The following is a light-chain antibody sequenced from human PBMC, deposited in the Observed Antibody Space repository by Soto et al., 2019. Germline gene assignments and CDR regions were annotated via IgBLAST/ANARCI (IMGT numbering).Light chain of an antibody. Sequence: EVVMRQSPATLSVSPGEGATLSCRASQGIVYTLSWYQHKPGQTPRLLIYGASSRATGIPDRFSGSGSGTDFTLTISRLEPEDFAVYYCQRYGSSPSITFGQGTRLEI. J-gene: IGKJ5*01. CDR1: QGIVYT. CDR2: GAS. V-gene: IGKV3-20*01. CDR3: QRYGSSPSIT.